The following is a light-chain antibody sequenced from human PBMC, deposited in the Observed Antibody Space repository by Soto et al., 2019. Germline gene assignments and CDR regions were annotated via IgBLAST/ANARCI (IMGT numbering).Light chain of an antibody. V-gene: IGKV1-39*01. CDR3: QQTYSTPLT. CDR1: QSISSY. J-gene: IGKJ4*01. Sequence: DIQMTQSPSSLSASLGDRVPITCRASQSISSYLNWYQQKPGKAPKLLIYAASSLHSGVPSRFSGSGSETEFTLTISSLQPEDFATYFCQQTYSTPLTFGGGTKVDIK. CDR2: AAS.